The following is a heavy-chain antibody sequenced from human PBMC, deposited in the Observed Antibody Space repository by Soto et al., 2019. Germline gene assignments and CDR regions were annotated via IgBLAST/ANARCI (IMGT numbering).Heavy chain of an antibody. CDR1: GYTFTVYY. Sequence: GASVKVSCKASGYTFTVYYMHWVRQAPGQGLEWMGWINPNSGGTNYAQKFQGWVTMTRDTSISTAYMELSRLRSDDTAVYYCARAAYYDSSGYSLSPGSGAFDIWGQGTMVTVSS. J-gene: IGHJ3*02. CDR2: INPNSGGT. V-gene: IGHV1-2*04. CDR3: ARAAYYDSSGYSLSPGSGAFDI. D-gene: IGHD3-22*01.